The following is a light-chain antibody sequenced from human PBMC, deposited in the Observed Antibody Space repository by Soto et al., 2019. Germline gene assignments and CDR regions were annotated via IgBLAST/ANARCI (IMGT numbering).Light chain of an antibody. CDR2: EGT. CDR1: SSDFGGYNV. V-gene: IGLV2-23*03. Sequence: QSVLTQPASVSGSPGQSITISCSGTSSDFGGYNVVSWYQQHPGEAPKLIIYEGTKRPSGVSNRFSGSKSGNAASLTISGLQTEDEADYYCCSYADTSTFWVVFGGGTKLTVL. CDR3: CSYADTSTFWVV. J-gene: IGLJ3*02.